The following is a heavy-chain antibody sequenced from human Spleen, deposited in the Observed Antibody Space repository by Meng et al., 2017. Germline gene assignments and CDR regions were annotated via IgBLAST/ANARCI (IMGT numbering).Heavy chain of an antibody. CDR3: ARDPHDYGGNVRFDY. CDR1: AGSISSSNS. V-gene: IGHV4-4*02. D-gene: IGHD4-23*01. CDR2: IYHSGST. Sequence: QGELPEAGPGLVKPSGTLSLTSAVSAGSISSSNSWSWVRQPPGKGLEWIGEIYHSGSTNYNPSLKSRVTISVDKSKNQFSLKLSSVTAADTAVYYCARDPHDYGGNVRFDYWGQGTLVTVSS. J-gene: IGHJ4*02.